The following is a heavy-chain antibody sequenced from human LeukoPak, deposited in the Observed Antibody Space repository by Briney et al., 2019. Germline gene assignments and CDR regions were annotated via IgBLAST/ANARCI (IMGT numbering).Heavy chain of an antibody. D-gene: IGHD6-13*01. V-gene: IGHV3-64*04. CDR3: ARGMAPTGNPNWFDP. J-gene: IGHJ5*02. CDR1: GFTFSSYA. CDR2: ISNNGDIT. Sequence: GGSLRLSCSASGFTFSSYALHWVRQAPGKGLEFVSGISNNGDITYHADSVKGRFTISRDNSKSTLYLQMNSLRAEDTAVYYCARGMAPTGNPNWFDPWGQGTLVTVSS.